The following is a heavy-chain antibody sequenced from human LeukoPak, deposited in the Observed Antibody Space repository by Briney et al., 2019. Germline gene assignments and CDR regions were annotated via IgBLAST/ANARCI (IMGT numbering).Heavy chain of an antibody. CDR3: AKEGRQWLVREPRPLDY. CDR2: ISGSGGST. V-gene: IGHV3-23*01. Sequence: GGSLRLSCAASGFTFRTYGMSWVRQAPGKGLEWVSAISGSGGSTYYADSVKGRFTISRDNSKNTLYLQMNSLRAEDTAVYYCAKEGRQWLVREPRPLDYWGQGTLVTVSS. CDR1: GFTFRTYG. J-gene: IGHJ4*02. D-gene: IGHD6-19*01.